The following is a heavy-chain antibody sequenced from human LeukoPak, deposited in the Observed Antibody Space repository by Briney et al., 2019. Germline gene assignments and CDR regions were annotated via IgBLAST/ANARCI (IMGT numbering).Heavy chain of an antibody. CDR2: ISPYNGNT. V-gene: IGHV1-18*01. CDR3: ARGGVGHCSGGSCPTSWFDP. CDR1: GYAFTNFG. D-gene: IGHD2-15*01. Sequence: AAVKVSCKASGYAFTNFGISWVRQAPGQGLEWMGWISPYNGNTDYPQKVRVRVTMTTDTSTSTAYMELRSLRSDDTAVYYCARGGVGHCSGGSCPTSWFDPWGQGTLVTVSS. J-gene: IGHJ5*02.